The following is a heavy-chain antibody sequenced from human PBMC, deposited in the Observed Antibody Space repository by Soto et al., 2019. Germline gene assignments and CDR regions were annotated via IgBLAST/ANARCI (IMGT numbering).Heavy chain of an antibody. CDR3: ARDDVLCDGGRCYGMPLAV. D-gene: IGHD2-15*01. V-gene: IGHV3-66*01. J-gene: IGHJ6*04. CDR1: GFTVSSKY. Sequence: PGGSLRLSCAASGFTVSSKYMTWVRQAPGKGLEWVSLIQSGGTTYYADSVKGRFTISRDTSENTLHLQMDSLRVEDTAVYYCARDDVLCDGGRCYGMPLAVRGKGTTVTVSS. CDR2: IQSGGTT.